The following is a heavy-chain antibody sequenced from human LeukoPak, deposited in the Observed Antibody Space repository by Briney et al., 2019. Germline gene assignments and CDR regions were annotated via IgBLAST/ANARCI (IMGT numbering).Heavy chain of an antibody. D-gene: IGHD6-19*01. CDR1: GFTFSSYG. CDR2: ISYDGSNK. CDR3: AKGWQWLSSF. J-gene: IGHJ4*02. Sequence: PGGSLRLSCAAPGFTFSSYGMHWVRQAPGKGLEWVAVISYDGSNKYYADSVKGRFTISRDNSKNTLYLQMNSLRAEDTAVYYCAKGWQWLSSFWGQGTLVTVSS. V-gene: IGHV3-30*18.